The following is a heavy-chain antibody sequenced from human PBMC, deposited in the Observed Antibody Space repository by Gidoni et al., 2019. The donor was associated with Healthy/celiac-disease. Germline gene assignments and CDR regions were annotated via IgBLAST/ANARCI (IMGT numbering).Heavy chain of an antibody. Sequence: QVQLVESGGGLVKPGGSLRLSCAASGFTFSDYYMRWIRQAPGKGLEWVSYISSSSSYTNYADSVKGRFTISRDNAKNSLYLQMNSLRAEDTAVYYCARDAIHYYDSSGYPDDAFDIWGQGTMVTVSS. V-gene: IGHV3-11*06. D-gene: IGHD3-22*01. J-gene: IGHJ3*02. CDR3: ARDAIHYYDSSGYPDDAFDI. CDR2: ISSSSSYT. CDR1: GFTFSDYY.